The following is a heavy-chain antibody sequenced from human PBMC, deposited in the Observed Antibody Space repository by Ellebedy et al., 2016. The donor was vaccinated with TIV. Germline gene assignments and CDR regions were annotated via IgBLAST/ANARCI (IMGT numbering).Heavy chain of an antibody. D-gene: IGHD3-10*01. CDR2: ISAHNGHT. J-gene: IGHJ3*02. CDR3: ARGPYYYGSGSYYKLCAFDI. CDR1: GYTFTSYG. V-gene: IGHV1-18*01. Sequence: ASVKVSCKASGYTFTSYGITWVRQAPGQGLEWMGWISAHNGHTNYAQKLQGRVTMTTDTSTSTAYMELRSLRSDTAVYYCARGPYYYGSGSYYKLCAFDIWGQGTMVTVSS.